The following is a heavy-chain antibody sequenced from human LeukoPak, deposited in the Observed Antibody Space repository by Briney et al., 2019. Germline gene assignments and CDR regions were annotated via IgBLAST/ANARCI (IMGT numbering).Heavy chain of an antibody. CDR1: GGSFSGYC. CDR2: INHSGST. V-gene: IGHV4-34*01. Sequence: SETLSLTCAVYGGSFSGYCWSWIRQPPGKGLEWIGEINHSGSTNYNPSLKSRVTISVDTSKNQFSLKLSSVTAADTDVYYWPRGLKPDYYGSGSYYRIYYYYYMDVWGKGTTVTVSS. D-gene: IGHD3-10*01. CDR3: PRGLKPDYYGSGSYYRIYYYYYMDV. J-gene: IGHJ6*03.